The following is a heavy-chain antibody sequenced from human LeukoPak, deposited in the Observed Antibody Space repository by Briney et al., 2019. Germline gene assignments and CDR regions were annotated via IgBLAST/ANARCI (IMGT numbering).Heavy chain of an antibody. J-gene: IGHJ4*02. CDR2: SRRETEGGTT. Sequence: GGSLRLSCAASGFTFWNVWMSWVRQAPGKGLEWVARSRRETEGGTTDYNASVKGRFTISRDDSKNTLYLQMNSLKDEDTAVYYCTTDSNWGFFDWGQGTLVTVSS. D-gene: IGHD7-27*01. CDR3: TTDSNWGFFD. CDR1: GFTFWNVW. V-gene: IGHV3-15*01.